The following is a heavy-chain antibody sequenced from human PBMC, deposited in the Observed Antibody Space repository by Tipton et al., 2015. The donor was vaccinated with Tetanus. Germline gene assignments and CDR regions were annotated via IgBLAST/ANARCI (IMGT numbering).Heavy chain of an antibody. J-gene: IGHJ4*02. CDR3: ARSVAPWTLTSVRAVRGVSSGYEF. Sequence: LRLSCTVSVGAIIDSYWGWIRQPPGKGLEWIGEINQSGSTNDNPSLKSRVTISVGTSNNQLSLTLRSVTAADTAVYYCARSVAPWTLTSVRAVRGVSSGYEFWGQGTLVTVSS. D-gene: IGHD3-10*01. V-gene: IGHV4-34*01. CDR1: VGAIIDSY. CDR2: INQSGST.